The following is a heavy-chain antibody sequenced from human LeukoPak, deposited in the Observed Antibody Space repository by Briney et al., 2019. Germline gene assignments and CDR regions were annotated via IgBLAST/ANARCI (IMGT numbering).Heavy chain of an antibody. Sequence: ASVKASCKASGYTFTSYYMHWVRQAPGQGLEWMGIINPSGGSTSYAQKFQSRVTMTRDTSTSTVYMELSSLRSEDTAVYYCARAAYGGNIHYDYWGQGTLVTVSS. CDR1: GYTFTSYY. D-gene: IGHD4-23*01. V-gene: IGHV1-46*01. CDR3: ARAAYGGNIHYDY. CDR2: INPSGGST. J-gene: IGHJ4*02.